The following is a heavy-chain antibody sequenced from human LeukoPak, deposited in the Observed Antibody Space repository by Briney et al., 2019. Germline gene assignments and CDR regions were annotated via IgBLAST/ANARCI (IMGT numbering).Heavy chain of an antibody. J-gene: IGHJ4*02. CDR2: IKQDGSEK. Sequence: GGSLRLSCVASGFDFSTYWVSWVRQAPGKGLEWVANIKQDGSEKHYVDSVKGRFTISRDNAKNSVYLQMNSLRAEDTAVYYCARGQPFGSHWGQGTLVTVSS. D-gene: IGHD3-10*01. V-gene: IGHV3-7*03. CDR1: GFDFSTYW. CDR3: ARGQPFGSH.